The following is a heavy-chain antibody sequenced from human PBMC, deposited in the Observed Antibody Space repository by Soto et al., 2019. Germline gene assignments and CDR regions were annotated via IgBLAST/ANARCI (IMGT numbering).Heavy chain of an antibody. CDR3: ARDGSEGSGEIGYYYYMDV. J-gene: IGHJ6*03. CDR1: GFTISYYS. V-gene: IGHV3-21*01. Sequence: GSLRLSCTASGFTISYYSLNWVRQAPGKGLEWVSSITSSGASIYYADSVKGRFTISRDNAKNSLYLQMNSLRAEDTAVYYCARDGSEGSGEIGYYYYMDVWGKGTTVTVSS. D-gene: IGHD2-15*01. CDR2: ITSSGASI.